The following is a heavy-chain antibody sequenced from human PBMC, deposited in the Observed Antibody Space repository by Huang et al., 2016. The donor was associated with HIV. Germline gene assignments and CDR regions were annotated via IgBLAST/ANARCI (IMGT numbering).Heavy chain of an antibody. CDR2: ISGRGGNT. CDR3: SRDDFWSGYSDYYGLDV. V-gene: IGHV3-23*01. J-gene: IGHJ6*02. CDR1: GFTFNRYA. Sequence: EVQLLESGGGLVQPGGSLRLSCAASGFTFNRYAMSWVRQAPGKGWEWGSAISGRGGNTDYADSVKGRFTISRDNSKNTLFLQMSGLRAEDTAVYYCSRDDFWSGYSDYYGLDVWGQGTTVTVSS. D-gene: IGHD3-3*01.